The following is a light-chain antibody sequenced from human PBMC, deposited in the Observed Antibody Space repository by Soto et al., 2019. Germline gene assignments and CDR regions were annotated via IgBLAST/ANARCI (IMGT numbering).Light chain of an antibody. J-gene: IGKJ4*01. V-gene: IGKV3-15*01. Sequence: EIVMTQSPATLSVSPGERATLCCRASHTVSSSLAWYQQKPGQAPRLLIYGASTGATDIPARFSGSGSGTDFSLTISSLQSEDFAVYYCLQYHNWPLTFGGGTKVDIK. CDR3: LQYHNWPLT. CDR2: GAS. CDR1: HTVSSS.